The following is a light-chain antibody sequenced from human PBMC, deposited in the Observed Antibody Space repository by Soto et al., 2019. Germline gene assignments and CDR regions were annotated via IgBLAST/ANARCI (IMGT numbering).Light chain of an antibody. CDR3: TSYAGTYSFFYV. V-gene: IGLV2-8*01. J-gene: IGLJ1*01. Sequence: QSVLTQPPSASGSPGQSVAISCTGTSSDVGAYNYVSWYQQLPGKAPKLIIHEVSKRPSGVPDRFSGSKSGNTASLTVSGLQAEDEADYYCTSYAGTYSFFYVFGTGTKVTVL. CDR1: SSDVGAYNY. CDR2: EVS.